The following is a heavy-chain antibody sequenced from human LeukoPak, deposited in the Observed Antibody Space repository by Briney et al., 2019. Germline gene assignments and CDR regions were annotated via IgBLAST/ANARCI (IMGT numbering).Heavy chain of an antibody. D-gene: IGHD6-13*01. Sequence: SVKVSCKASGGTFSSYAISWVRQAPGQGLEWMGGIIPIFGTANYAQKFQGRVTITADESTSTAYMELSSLRSEDTAVHYCARDPQQLVSDYYYYYGMDVWGQGTTVTVSS. CDR3: ARDPQQLVSDYYYYYGMDV. CDR1: GGTFSSYA. V-gene: IGHV1-69*01. CDR2: IIPIFGTA. J-gene: IGHJ6*02.